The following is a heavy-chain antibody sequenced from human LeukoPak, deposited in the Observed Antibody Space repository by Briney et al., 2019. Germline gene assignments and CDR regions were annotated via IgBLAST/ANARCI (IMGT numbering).Heavy chain of an antibody. CDR1: GFTFSRYW. D-gene: IGHD1-26*01. CDR2: INTDGSNT. Sequence: GGSLRLSCAASGFTFSRYWMRWVRQAPGKGLVWVSRINTDGSNTTYADSVKGRFSISRDNAKNTLYLQMNSLGAEDTAVYYCARSGGTYSFDMWGQGTMVTVSS. V-gene: IGHV3-74*01. J-gene: IGHJ3*02. CDR3: ARSGGTYSFDM.